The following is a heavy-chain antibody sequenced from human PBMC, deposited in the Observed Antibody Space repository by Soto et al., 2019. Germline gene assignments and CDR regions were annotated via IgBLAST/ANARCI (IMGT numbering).Heavy chain of an antibody. J-gene: IGHJ6*02. CDR2: IDPSDSYT. CDR1: GYSFTSYW. CDR3: ARRQLEGYSSTTPTGMDV. D-gene: IGHD6-13*01. V-gene: IGHV5-10-1*01. Sequence: LGESLKISCEGSGYSFTSYWISWVRQMPGKGLEWMGRIDPSDSYTNYSPSFQGHVTISADKSISTAYLQWSSLKASDTAMYYCARRQLEGYSSTTPTGMDVWGQGTTVTVSS.